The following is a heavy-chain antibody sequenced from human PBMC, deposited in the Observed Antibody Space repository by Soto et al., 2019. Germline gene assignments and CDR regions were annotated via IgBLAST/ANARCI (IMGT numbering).Heavy chain of an antibody. CDR3: AGGGGAISLVPPAYLFNP. Sequence: VQLAESGGGVVQPGRSLRLSCVASGFSFSSYGMSWVRQAPGKGLEWVAVISNDGNYEFYANSVKGRFTISRDNSKSPLLREMNSLKLEDPSFFFCAGGGGAISLVPPAYLFNPGAQGTLVTFS. D-gene: IGHD3-16*01. CDR2: ISNDGNYE. V-gene: IGHV3-30*03. J-gene: IGHJ5*02. CDR1: GFSFSSYG.